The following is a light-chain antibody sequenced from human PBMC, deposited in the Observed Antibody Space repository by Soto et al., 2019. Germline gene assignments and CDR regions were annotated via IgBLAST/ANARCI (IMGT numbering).Light chain of an antibody. J-gene: IGLJ1*01. Sequence: QSALTQPASVSGSPGQSITISCTGTSSDVGGYKYVSWYQQHPDKAPKLIIFEVSNRPSGVSNRFSGSKSGNTASLTISGLQAEDEADYYCSSYTTSSTRVFGPGTKLTVL. CDR2: EVS. CDR1: SSDVGGYKY. V-gene: IGLV2-14*01. CDR3: SSYTTSSTRV.